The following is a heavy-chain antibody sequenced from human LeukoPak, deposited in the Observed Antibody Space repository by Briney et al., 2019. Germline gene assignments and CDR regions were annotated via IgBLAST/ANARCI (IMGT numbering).Heavy chain of an antibody. CDR2: IYPDDSDI. D-gene: IGHD3-10*01. V-gene: IGHV5-51*01. CDR3: ARHTSGVRGLTPRVDS. CDR1: GYRFTNYW. J-gene: IGHJ5*01. Sequence: GESLKISCKGSGYRFTNYWIAWVRQMPGKGLEWMGIIYPDDSDIRYSPSFQGQVTTSADRSISTAYLQWSSLKASDTAMYYCARHTSGVRGLTPRVDSWGQGTPVTVSS.